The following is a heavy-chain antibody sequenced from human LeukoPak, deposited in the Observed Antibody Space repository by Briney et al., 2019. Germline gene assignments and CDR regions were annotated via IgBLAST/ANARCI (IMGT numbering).Heavy chain of an antibody. J-gene: IGHJ6*03. D-gene: IGHD3-10*01. CDR1: GASISTYY. V-gene: IGHV4-4*07. CDR3: ERDRFRPNYYGSGSYYNVGNYYYYWTS. CDR2: IYTSGSP. Sequence: PSETLSLTCTASGASISTYYWSWIGQPAGKGLEWIGRIYTSGSPNYNPSLKSRVPMSVDTSKNQFSLKLSSVTAAATAVYYCERDRFRPNYYGSGSYYNVGNYYYYWTSGEKGPRSPSP.